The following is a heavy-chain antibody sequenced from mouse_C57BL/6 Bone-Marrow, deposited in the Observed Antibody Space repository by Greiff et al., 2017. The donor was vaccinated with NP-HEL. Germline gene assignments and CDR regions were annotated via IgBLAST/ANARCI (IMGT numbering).Heavy chain of an antibody. D-gene: IGHD1-1*01. CDR3: TRSKVVAVRGYFDV. J-gene: IGHJ1*03. CDR1: GYTFTDYE. Sequence: LVESGAELVRPGASVTLSCKTSGYTFTDYEMHWVKQTPVHGLEWIGAIDPETGGTAYNQKFKGKAILTADKSSSTAYMELRSLTSEDSAVYYCTRSKVVAVRGYFDVWGTGTTVTVSS. V-gene: IGHV1-15*01. CDR2: IDPETGGT.